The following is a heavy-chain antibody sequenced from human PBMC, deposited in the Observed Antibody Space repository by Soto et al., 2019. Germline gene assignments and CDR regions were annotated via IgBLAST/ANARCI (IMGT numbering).Heavy chain of an antibody. D-gene: IGHD4-17*01. CDR1: GFSLSTSGVG. J-gene: IGHJ4*02. Sequence: QITLKESGPTLVKPTQTLTLTCTFSGFSLSTSGVGVGWIRQPPGKALEWLAVIYWDDTKHYNPSLKSRLSITQDPSKNQVVLTMTNMDPVDTATYYCAHKGYGDYPLDYWGQGTLVTVSS. CDR3: AHKGYGDYPLDY. V-gene: IGHV2-5*02. CDR2: IYWDDTK.